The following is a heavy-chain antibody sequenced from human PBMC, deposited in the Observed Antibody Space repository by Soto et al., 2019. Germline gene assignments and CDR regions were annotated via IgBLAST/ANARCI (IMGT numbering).Heavy chain of an antibody. Sequence: PGGSLRLSCTTSGFIFAEYAMTWVRQAPGKGLEWVGFIRSKAYGGTTEYAASVKGRFIISRDDSKTIAYLQMNNLKIEDTAVYFCSRLDYYDRSGSYSGMDVWGQGTTVTVSS. CDR3: SRLDYYDRSGSYSGMDV. J-gene: IGHJ6*02. CDR1: GFIFAEYA. CDR2: IRSKAYGGTT. V-gene: IGHV3-49*04. D-gene: IGHD3-22*01.